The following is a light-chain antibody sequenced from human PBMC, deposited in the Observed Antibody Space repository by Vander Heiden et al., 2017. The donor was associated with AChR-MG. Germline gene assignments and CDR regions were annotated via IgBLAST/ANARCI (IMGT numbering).Light chain of an antibody. Sequence: DIQMTQSPASLPASVGDRVTITCRASQTITTSLNWYQQKPGEAPKLLIYAVSNLHSGVPSRFNGRGYGTDFTLTINRVQPEDFATYYCQQRYITPRTFGQGTRVDI. J-gene: IGKJ1*01. CDR2: AVS. V-gene: IGKV1-39*01. CDR1: QTITTS. CDR3: QQRYITPRT.